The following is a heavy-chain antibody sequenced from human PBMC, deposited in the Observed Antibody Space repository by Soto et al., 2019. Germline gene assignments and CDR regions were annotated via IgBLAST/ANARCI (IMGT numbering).Heavy chain of an antibody. V-gene: IGHV1-46*03. CDR3: ASNSYTGYSSGWYRN. J-gene: IGHJ4*02. Sequence: ASVKVSCKASGYTFTSYYMHWVRQAPGQGLEWMGIINPSGGSTSYAQKFQGRVTMTRDTSTSTVYMELSNLRSEDTAVYYCASNSYTGYSSGWYRNWGQGTLVTVSS. D-gene: IGHD6-19*01. CDR1: GYTFTSYY. CDR2: INPSGGST.